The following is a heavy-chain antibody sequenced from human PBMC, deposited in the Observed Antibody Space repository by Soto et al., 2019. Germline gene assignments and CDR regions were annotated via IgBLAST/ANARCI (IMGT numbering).Heavy chain of an antibody. V-gene: IGHV3-23*01. CDR3: AKWFPRLGGS. Sequence: GGSMRLSCAASGFTFSSYAMSWVRQAPGKGLEWVSAISSSSSYTYYADSVKGRFTISRDNAKNTLYLQMNSLRAEDTAVYYCAKWFPRLGGSWGQGTLVTVSS. J-gene: IGHJ5*02. CDR2: ISSSSSYT. CDR1: GFTFSSYA. D-gene: IGHD2-15*01.